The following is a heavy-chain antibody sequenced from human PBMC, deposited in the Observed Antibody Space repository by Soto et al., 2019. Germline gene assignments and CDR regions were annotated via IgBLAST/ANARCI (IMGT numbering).Heavy chain of an antibody. D-gene: IGHD3-3*01. CDR2: ISSSGSTI. Sequence: GGSLRLSCAASGFTFSSYEMNWVRQAPGKGLEWVSYISSSGSTIYYADSVKGRFTISRDNAKNSLYLQMSSLRAEDTAVYYCARGLYYDFWSGYWGQGTLVTVSS. V-gene: IGHV3-48*03. CDR1: GFTFSSYE. J-gene: IGHJ4*02. CDR3: ARGLYYDFWSGY.